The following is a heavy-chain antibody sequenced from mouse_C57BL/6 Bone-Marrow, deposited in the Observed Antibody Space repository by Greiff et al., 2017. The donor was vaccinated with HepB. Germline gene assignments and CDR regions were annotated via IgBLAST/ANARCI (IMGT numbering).Heavy chain of an antibody. V-gene: IGHV1-54*01. CDR3: ARDWTGFAY. CDR2: INPGSGGT. J-gene: IGHJ3*01. D-gene: IGHD4-1*01. Sequence: VKLQQSGAELVRPGTSVKVSCKASGYAFTNYLIEWVKQRPGQGLEWIGVINPGSGGTNYNEKFKGKATLTADKSSSTAYMQLSSLTSEYSAVYFCARDWTGFAYWGQGTLVTVSA. CDR1: GYAFTNYL.